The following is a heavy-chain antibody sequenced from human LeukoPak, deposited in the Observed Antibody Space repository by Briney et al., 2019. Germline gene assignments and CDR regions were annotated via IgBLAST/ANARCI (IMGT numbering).Heavy chain of an antibody. CDR3: AREGLYNWNYVNFDY. CDR1: GYTFTSYG. D-gene: IGHD1-7*01. Sequence: GASVKVSCKASGYTFTSYGISWVRQAPGQGLEWMGWISAYNGNTNYAQKLQGRVTMTTDTSTSTAYMELRSLRSDDTAVYYCAREGLYNWNYVNFDYWGQGTLVTVSS. J-gene: IGHJ4*02. V-gene: IGHV1-18*01. CDR2: ISAYNGNT.